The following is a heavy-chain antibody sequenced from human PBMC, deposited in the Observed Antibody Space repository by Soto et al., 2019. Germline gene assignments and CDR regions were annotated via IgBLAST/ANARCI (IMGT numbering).Heavy chain of an antibody. CDR3: ATDRITTRGDAFDP. Sequence: QVQLVQSGAEVRKPGSSVKVSCKAPGGTFSTYIISWVRQAPGQGLEWMGRIIPIPDITNYAPKLQGRGTGTADTSTRTAYMELTILKSEDTAVYYCATDRITTRGDAFDPWGQGTMVTVSS. J-gene: IGHJ3*01. CDR1: GGTFSTYI. CDR2: IIPIPDIT. V-gene: IGHV1-69*08. D-gene: IGHD3-3*01.